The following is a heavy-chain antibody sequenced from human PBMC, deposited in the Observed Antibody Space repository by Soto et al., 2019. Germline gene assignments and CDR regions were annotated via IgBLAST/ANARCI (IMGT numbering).Heavy chain of an antibody. V-gene: IGHV1-69*13. Sequence: SVKVSCKASGGTFSSYAISWVRQAPGQGLEWMGGIIPIFGTANYAQKFQGRVTITADESTSTAYMELISLRSEDTAVYYCARDLRGVVPAASPVLRNYGTDVWGQGTTVTVSS. CDR2: IIPIFGTA. D-gene: IGHD2-2*01. J-gene: IGHJ6*02. CDR3: ARDLRGVVPAASPVLRNYGTDV. CDR1: GGTFSSYA.